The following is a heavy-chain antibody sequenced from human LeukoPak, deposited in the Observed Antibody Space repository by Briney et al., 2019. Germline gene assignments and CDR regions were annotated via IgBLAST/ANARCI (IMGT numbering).Heavy chain of an antibody. Sequence: GGSLRLSCAASGFTLSNYGIHWVRQAPGKGLEWVAFIWSDGVNKYYADSVKGRFTLSRDTSKNTVYLEMHSLRPEDTAVYYCAKHYYGSGSQKYYFDYWGQGTLVTVSS. CDR1: GFTLSNYG. V-gene: IGHV3-30*02. CDR2: IWSDGVNK. D-gene: IGHD3-10*01. CDR3: AKHYYGSGSQKYYFDY. J-gene: IGHJ4*02.